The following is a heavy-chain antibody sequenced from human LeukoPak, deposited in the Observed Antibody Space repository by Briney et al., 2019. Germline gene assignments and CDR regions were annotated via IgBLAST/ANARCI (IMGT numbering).Heavy chain of an antibody. CDR1: GFTFSSYG. CDR2: IIDSGINT. Sequence: GGSPRLSCVASGFTFSSYGMNWVRQAPGKGLEWVSAIIDSGINTFYADSVKGRFTISRDNSNNMLYLQMNSLRAEDTAVYYCAKRVPYSSSSVYFDYWGQGTLVTVSS. CDR3: AKRVPYSSSSVYFDY. J-gene: IGHJ4*02. D-gene: IGHD6-6*01. V-gene: IGHV3-23*01.